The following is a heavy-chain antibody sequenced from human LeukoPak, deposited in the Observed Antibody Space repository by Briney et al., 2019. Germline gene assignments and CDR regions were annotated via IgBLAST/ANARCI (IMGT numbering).Heavy chain of an antibody. V-gene: IGHV1-8*01. Sequence: ASVKVSCKASGYTFTSYDINWVRQAAGQGLEWMAWMNPNSGNTGYAQKLQGRVTVTRNTSIDTAYMELSSLRSEDTAVYYCARGFRDAYSRKFDSWGQGALATVSS. CDR3: ARGFRDAYSRKFDS. CDR2: MNPNSGNT. CDR1: GYTFTSYD. D-gene: IGHD1-26*01. J-gene: IGHJ4*02.